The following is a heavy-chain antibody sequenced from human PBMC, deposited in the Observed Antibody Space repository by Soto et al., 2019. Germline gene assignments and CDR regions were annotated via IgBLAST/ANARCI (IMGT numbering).Heavy chain of an antibody. CDR3: AREGYCSGGSCYRPYGMDV. J-gene: IGHJ6*02. CDR2: INPNSGGT. Sequence: WASVKVSCKASGYTFTGYYMHWVRQAPGQGLEWMGWINPNSGGTNYAQKFQGWVTMTRDTSISTAYMGLSRLRSDDTAVYYCAREGYCSGGSCYRPYGMDVWGQGTTVTVSS. D-gene: IGHD2-15*01. V-gene: IGHV1-2*04. CDR1: GYTFTGYY.